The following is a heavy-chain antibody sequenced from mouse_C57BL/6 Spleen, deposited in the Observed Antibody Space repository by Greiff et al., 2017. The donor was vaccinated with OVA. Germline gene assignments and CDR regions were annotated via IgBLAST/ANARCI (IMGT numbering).Heavy chain of an antibody. Sequence: VQLQQPGTELVKPGASVKLSCKASGYTFTSYWMHWVKQRPGQGLEWIGNINPSNGGTNYNEKFKSKATLTVDKSSSTAYMQLSSLTSEDSAVYYCARSLITTVVPFDYWGQGTTLTVSS. J-gene: IGHJ2*01. V-gene: IGHV1-53*01. D-gene: IGHD1-1*01. CDR3: ARSLITTVVPFDY. CDR1: GYTFTSYW. CDR2: INPSNGGT.